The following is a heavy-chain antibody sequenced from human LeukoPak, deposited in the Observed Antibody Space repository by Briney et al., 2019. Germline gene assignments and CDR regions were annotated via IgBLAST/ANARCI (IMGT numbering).Heavy chain of an antibody. CDR1: GFTFSSYW. CDR3: ARALDYYDSSGYLTFAFDY. D-gene: IGHD3-22*01. V-gene: IGHV3-74*01. J-gene: IGHJ4*02. Sequence: GGSLRPSCAASGFTFSSYWMHWVRQAPGKGLVWVSRINSDGSSTSYADSVKGRFTISRDNAKNTLYLQMNSLRAEDTAVYYCARALDYYDSSGYLTFAFDYWGQGTLVTVSS. CDR2: INSDGSST.